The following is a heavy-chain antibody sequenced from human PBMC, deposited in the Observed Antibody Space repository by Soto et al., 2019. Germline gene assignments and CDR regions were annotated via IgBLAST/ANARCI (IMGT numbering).Heavy chain of an antibody. V-gene: IGHV4-34*01. CDR2: IDHSGGT. D-gene: IGHD3-16*01. CDR3: ARGRLGGAAN. Sequence: QVRLQQWGAGLSKPSETLSLTCAVYGGSFSGYYWSWIHQPPGKGLEWIGEIDHSGGTNYNPSLKSRVTISVDTSKNQFSLKLSSVTAADTAVYYCARGRLGGAANWGQGTLVTVSS. CDR1: GGSFSGYY. J-gene: IGHJ4*02.